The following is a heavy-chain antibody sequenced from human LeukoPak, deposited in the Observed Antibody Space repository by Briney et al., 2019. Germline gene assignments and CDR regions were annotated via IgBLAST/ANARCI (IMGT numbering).Heavy chain of an antibody. J-gene: IGHJ6*03. CDR2: IYHSGST. CDR3: ARAFYPGYYSYMAV. D-gene: IGHD3-3*02. V-gene: IGHV4-4*02. Sequence: SEILSLTCTVSGGSISNSNWWSWVRQPPGKGLEWIGEIYHSGSTNYNPSLKSRVAISVDTSKNQFSLKLSSVTAADTAVYYCARAFYPGYYSYMAVWGKGTTVTVSS. CDR1: GGSISNSNW.